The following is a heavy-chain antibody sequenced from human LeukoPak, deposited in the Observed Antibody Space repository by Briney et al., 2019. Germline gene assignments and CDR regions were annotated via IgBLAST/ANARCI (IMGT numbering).Heavy chain of an antibody. Sequence: SLRLSCAASGFTFDDYAMHWVRQAPGKGLEWVSGISWNSGSIGYADSVKGRFTISRDNAKNSLYLRMNSLRAEDTALYYCAKDSRRDGYNYNWFDPWGQGTLVTVSS. CDR3: AKDSRRDGYNYNWFDP. CDR2: ISWNSGSI. D-gene: IGHD5-24*01. CDR1: GFTFDDYA. V-gene: IGHV3-9*01. J-gene: IGHJ5*02.